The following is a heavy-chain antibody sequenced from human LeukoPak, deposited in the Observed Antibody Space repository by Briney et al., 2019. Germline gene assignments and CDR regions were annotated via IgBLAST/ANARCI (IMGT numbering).Heavy chain of an antibody. Sequence: QSGGSLRLSCAASGFTFSRYEMNWVRQAPGKGLEWVSNINSRGRTIYYADSVKGRFTISRDNAKNSLYLQMNSLRAEDTAVYYCARDFYDTVYDAFGIWGQGTMVTVSS. CDR3: ARDFYDTVYDAFGI. CDR2: INSRGRTI. D-gene: IGHD5/OR15-5a*01. CDR1: GFTFSRYE. V-gene: IGHV3-48*03. J-gene: IGHJ3*02.